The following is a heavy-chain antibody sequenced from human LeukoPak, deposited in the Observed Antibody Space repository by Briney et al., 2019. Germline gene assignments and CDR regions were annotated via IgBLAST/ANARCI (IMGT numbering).Heavy chain of an antibody. V-gene: IGHV3-69-1*01. Sequence: GGSLRLSCVSSGFTFSDYSMNWVRQAPGKGLEWISYISGNSVIYYADSVRGRFTISRDNAKNSLILQMNSLRGEDTAVYYCARALGNSTGDYWGQGTLVTVSS. CDR3: ARALGNSTGDY. D-gene: IGHD7-27*01. J-gene: IGHJ4*02. CDR2: ISGNSVI. CDR1: GFTFSDYS.